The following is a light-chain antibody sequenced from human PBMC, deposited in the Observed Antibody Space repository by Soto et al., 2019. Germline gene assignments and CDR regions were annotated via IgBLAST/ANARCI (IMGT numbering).Light chain of an antibody. V-gene: IGLV1-44*01. J-gene: IGLJ2*01. CDR2: SDN. Sequence: QLVLTQPPSASGTPGQGVSIACSGSSSNIGGNPVNWYQQLPGRAPRLLMYSDNQRPSGVPVRFSGSRSGTSASLAISGLQSDDEAHYFCSTWDDSLGGPVFGGGTKLTVL. CDR1: SSNIGGNP. CDR3: STWDDSLGGPV.